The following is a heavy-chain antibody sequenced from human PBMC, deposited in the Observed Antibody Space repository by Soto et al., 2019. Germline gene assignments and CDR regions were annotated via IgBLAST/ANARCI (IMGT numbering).Heavy chain of an antibody. V-gene: IGHV4-30-4*01. CDR1: GGSISSRDYY. CDR2: ISYSGNT. CDR3: ARGSGQWLPPGY. J-gene: IGHJ4*02. Sequence: TLSLTCTVSGGSISSRDYYWSWIRQPPGKGLEWIGYISYSGNTYYNPSLKSRLLISVDTSKNQFSLSLTSMTTADTAVYYCARGSGQWLPPGYWGQGALVTVSS. D-gene: IGHD6-19*01.